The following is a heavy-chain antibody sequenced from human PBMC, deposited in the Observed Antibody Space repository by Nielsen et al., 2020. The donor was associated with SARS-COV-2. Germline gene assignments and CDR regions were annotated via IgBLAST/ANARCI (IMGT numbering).Heavy chain of an antibody. CDR1: GFTFSSYG. CDR3: AKGNGYGSGWYYTPWWY. CDR2: ISYDGSNK. Sequence: GGSLRLSCAASGFTFSSYGVHWVRQAPGKGLEWVAVISYDGSNKYYADPVKGRFTISRDNSKNTLYLQMNSLRAEDTAVYYCAKGNGYGSGWYYTPWWYWGQGTLVTVSS. V-gene: IGHV3-30*18. D-gene: IGHD6-19*01. J-gene: IGHJ4*02.